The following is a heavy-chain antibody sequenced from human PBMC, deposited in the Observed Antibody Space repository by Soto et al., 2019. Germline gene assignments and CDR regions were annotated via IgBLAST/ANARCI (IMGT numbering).Heavy chain of an antibody. J-gene: IGHJ6*02. CDR3: ARGSSIAGLYYGMDV. Sequence: QVPPQEAGPGPVKPSQTLSLTCPVSGGSISNGGYYWNLIRQHPRKGLEWIGYHHYSGITYYNPSLKSRVTISLDTSKNQFSLKLSSVTAADTAVYYCARGSSIAGLYYGMDVWGQGTTVTVSS. V-gene: IGHV4-31*03. CDR1: GGSISNGGYY. CDR2: HHYSGIT. D-gene: IGHD6-6*01.